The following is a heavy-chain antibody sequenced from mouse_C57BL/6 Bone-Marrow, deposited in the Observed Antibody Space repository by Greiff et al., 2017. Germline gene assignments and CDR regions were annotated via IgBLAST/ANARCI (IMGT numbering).Heavy chain of an antibody. Sequence: EVKLVESGEGLVKPGGSLKLSCAASGFTFSSYAMSWVRQTPEKRLEWVAYISSGGDYIYYADTVKGRFTIPRDNARTTLYLQLSSLTSEATAMYYCTRDDGNYGPFAYWGQGTLVTVSA. CDR1: GFTFSSYA. V-gene: IGHV5-9-1*02. CDR2: ISSGGDYI. J-gene: IGHJ3*01. CDR3: TRDDGNYGPFAY. D-gene: IGHD2-3*01.